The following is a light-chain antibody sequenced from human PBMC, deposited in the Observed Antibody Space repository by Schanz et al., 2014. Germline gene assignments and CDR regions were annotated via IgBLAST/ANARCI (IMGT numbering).Light chain of an antibody. CDR3: QSYDSSLSGFFWV. CDR1: SSDVGGYNY. CDR2: EVS. J-gene: IGLJ3*02. Sequence: QSALTQPASVSGSPGQSITISCTGTSSDVGGYNYVSWYQQHPGKAPKLMIYEVSERPSGVPDRFSGSKSGNTASLTVSGLQAEDEADYYCQSYDSSLSGFFWVFGGGTKLTVL. V-gene: IGLV2-8*01.